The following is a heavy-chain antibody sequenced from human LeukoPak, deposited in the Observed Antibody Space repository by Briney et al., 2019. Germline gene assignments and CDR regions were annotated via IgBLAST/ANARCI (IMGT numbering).Heavy chain of an antibody. CDR2: IYYSGST. CDR3: ARAYYDILTGYYYFDY. D-gene: IGHD3-9*01. Sequence: KTSETLSLTRTVSGGSISSYYWSWIRQPPGKGLEWIGYIYYSGSTNYNPSLKSRVTISVDTSKNQFSLKLSSVTAADTAVYYCARAYYDILTGYYYFDYWGQGTLVTVSS. J-gene: IGHJ4*02. V-gene: IGHV4-59*01. CDR1: GGSISSYY.